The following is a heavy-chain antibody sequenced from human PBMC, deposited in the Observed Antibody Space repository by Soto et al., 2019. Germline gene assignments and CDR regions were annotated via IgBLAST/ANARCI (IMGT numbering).Heavy chain of an antibody. J-gene: IGHJ6*03. Sequence: SETLSLTCTVSGGSISSGGYYWSWIRQHPGKGLEWIGYIYYSGSTYYNPSLKSRVTISVDTSKNQFSLKLSSVTAADTAVYYCARGNYDILTGYLGVYYYYYMDVWGKGTTVTVSS. CDR2: IYYSGST. CDR1: GGSISSGGYY. V-gene: IGHV4-31*03. D-gene: IGHD3-9*01. CDR3: ARGNYDILTGYLGVYYYYYMDV.